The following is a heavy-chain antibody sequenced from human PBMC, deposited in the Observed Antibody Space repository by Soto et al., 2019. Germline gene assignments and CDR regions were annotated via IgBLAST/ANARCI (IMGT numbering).Heavy chain of an antibody. CDR1: GFTVSSNY. CDR2: IYSGGST. D-gene: IGHD6-19*01. V-gene: IGHV3-66*04. Sequence: GGSLRLSSLSSGFTVSSNYMSGVRQAPGKGLEWVSVIYSGGSTYYADSVKGRFTIYRDNSKNTLYLQMNSLRAEDTAVYYCARRLPSYSSGYYYYGMDVWGQGT. CDR3: ARRLPSYSSGYYYYGMDV. J-gene: IGHJ6*02.